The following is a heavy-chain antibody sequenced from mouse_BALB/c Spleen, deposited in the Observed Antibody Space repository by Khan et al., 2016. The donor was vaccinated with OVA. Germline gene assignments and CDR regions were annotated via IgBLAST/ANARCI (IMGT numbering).Heavy chain of an antibody. Sequence: QIQLVQSGPELKEPGETVKISCKASGHTFTKYGMNWVKQAPGKGLKWMGWINTYTGQPTYADDFNGRFAFSLETSASTAYLQINNLKNEDTATYFCARPPYFSYVLDNWGQGTSVTVSS. CDR3: ARPPYFSYVLDN. CDR1: GHTFTKYG. V-gene: IGHV9-3-1*01. J-gene: IGHJ4*01. D-gene: IGHD2-10*01. CDR2: INTYTGQP.